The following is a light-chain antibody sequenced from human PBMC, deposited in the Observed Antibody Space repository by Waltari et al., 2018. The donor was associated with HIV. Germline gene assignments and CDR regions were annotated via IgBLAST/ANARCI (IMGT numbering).Light chain of an antibody. J-gene: IGLJ3*02. V-gene: IGLV1-51*01. Sequence: QSALTHPPSASAAPGQKVTIPCSGSASNIGTFYLTWSQKFPGTPPKLIIFDNDQRHSGVPDRFSASKSGTPATLDITGLQTGDEADYYCGTWDASLNLAGVFGGGTRLTVL. CDR1: ASNIGTFY. CDR3: GTWDASLNLAGV. CDR2: DND.